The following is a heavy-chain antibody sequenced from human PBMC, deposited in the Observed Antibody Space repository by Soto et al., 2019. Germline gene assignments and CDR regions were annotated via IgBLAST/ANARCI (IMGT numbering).Heavy chain of an antibody. Sequence: QVQLVQSGAEVKKPGASVKVSCKASGYTFTSYDINWVRQATGQGLEWMGWMNPNSGNTGYEQKFQGRVTMTRNTSISTAYRELSSLRSDDTAVYYCARGIAARNSRDYWGQGTLVTVSS. CDR2: MNPNSGNT. CDR1: GYTFTSYD. CDR3: ARGIAARNSRDY. V-gene: IGHV1-8*01. J-gene: IGHJ4*02. D-gene: IGHD6-6*01.